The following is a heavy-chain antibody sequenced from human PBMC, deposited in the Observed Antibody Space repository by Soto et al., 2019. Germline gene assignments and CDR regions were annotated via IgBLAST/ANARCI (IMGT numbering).Heavy chain of an antibody. Sequence: EVQLVESGGGLVQPGGSLRLSCAASGFTFSSYSMNWVRQAPGKGLEWVSYISSSSSTIYYADSVKGRFTISRDNAKNSLYLQMNSLRAEDTAVYYCARDRAVDFWSGHTDDWGQGTLVTVSS. CDR3: ARDRAVDFWSGHTDD. J-gene: IGHJ4*02. CDR2: ISSSSSTI. D-gene: IGHD3-3*01. CDR1: GFTFSSYS. V-gene: IGHV3-48*01.